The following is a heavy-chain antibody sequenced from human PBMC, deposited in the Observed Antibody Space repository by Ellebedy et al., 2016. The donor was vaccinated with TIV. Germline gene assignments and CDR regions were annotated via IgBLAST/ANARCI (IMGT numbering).Heavy chain of an antibody. CDR2: IYSSGST. CDR3: ASQLGGFSVGTSDY. J-gene: IGHJ4*02. D-gene: IGHD1-26*01. V-gene: IGHV4-39*07. CDR1: GGSISSWSYY. Sequence: MPSETLSLTCTVSGGSISSWSYYWGWIRQPPGKGLEWIGSIYSSGSTNYTPSLKSRVTISVDTSKNQFSLKLSSVTAADTAVYYCASQLGGFSVGTSDYWGQGTLVTVSS.